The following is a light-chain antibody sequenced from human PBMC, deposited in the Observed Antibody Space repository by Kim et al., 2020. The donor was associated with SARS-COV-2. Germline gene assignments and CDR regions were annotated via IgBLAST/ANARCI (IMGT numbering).Light chain of an antibody. V-gene: IGLV2-14*03. CDR2: DVS. Sequence: QSALTQPASVSGSPEQSITIFCTGTSSDIGRYTYVSWYQQHPTKAPKIIIYDVSNRPSGISARFSGSKSDNTATLTISGLQAEDEADYYCGSYTSRSTVIFGGGTQLTVL. CDR3: GSYTSRSTVI. CDR1: SSDIGRYTY. J-gene: IGLJ2*01.